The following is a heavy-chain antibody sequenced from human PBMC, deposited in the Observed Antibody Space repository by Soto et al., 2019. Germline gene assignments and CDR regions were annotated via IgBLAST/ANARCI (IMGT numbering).Heavy chain of an antibody. D-gene: IGHD6-13*01. CDR1: GYTFSSYA. Sequence: EVQLLESGGALVQPGGSLRLSCAASGYTFSSYAMTWVRQAPGKGLEWVSAISNSGGNTFHADSVKGRFTISRDNSKNTLYLQMNSPRAEDTAVYYCAKDQRGVSAAARMDVWGQGTTVTVSS. V-gene: IGHV3-23*01. J-gene: IGHJ6*02. CDR2: ISNSGGNT. CDR3: AKDQRGVSAAARMDV.